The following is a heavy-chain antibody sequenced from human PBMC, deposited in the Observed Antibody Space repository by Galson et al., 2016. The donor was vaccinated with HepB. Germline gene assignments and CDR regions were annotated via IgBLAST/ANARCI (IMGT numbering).Heavy chain of an antibody. CDR1: GFRFSGHG. J-gene: IGHJ4*02. V-gene: IGHV3-30*03. CDR3: ARDRTGAWSLDY. CDR2: ISDAEIRK. Sequence: SLRLSCATSGFRFSGHGMHWVRQAPGKGLQWVAFISDAEIRKYYADSVRGRFIISRDYFKDTVYLQMNSLRPEDTAFYYCARDRTGAWSLDYWGQGALVTVSS. D-gene: IGHD1-14*01.